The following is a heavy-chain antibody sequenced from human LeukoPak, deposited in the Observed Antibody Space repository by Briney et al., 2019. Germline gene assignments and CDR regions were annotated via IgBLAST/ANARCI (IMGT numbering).Heavy chain of an antibody. D-gene: IGHD5-18*01. CDR2: IKQDGSEK. J-gene: IGHJ4*02. CDR1: GFTFSSYW. V-gene: IGHV3-7*01. CDR3: ARDGDIQLWSPSYYFDY. Sequence: GGSLRLSCAASGFTFSSYWMSWVRQAPGKGLEWVANIKQDGSEKYYVDSVKGRFTISRDNAKNSLYLQMNSLRAEDTAVYYCARDGDIQLWSPSYYFDYWGQGTLVTVSS.